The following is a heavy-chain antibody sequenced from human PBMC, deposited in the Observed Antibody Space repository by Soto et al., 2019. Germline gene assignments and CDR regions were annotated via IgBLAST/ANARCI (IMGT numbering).Heavy chain of an antibody. CDR2: IIPIRGIA. D-gene: IGHD3-10*01. Sequence: SVKVSCKASGGTFSSYTISWVRQAPGQGLEWLGRIIPIRGIANYAQKFQGRVTITADTSTSTAYMELRSLRSDDTAVYYCAREGVWYGSGSYQPLYYLDYWGQGTLVTVSS. CDR3: AREGVWYGSGSYQPLYYLDY. J-gene: IGHJ4*02. V-gene: IGHV1-69*04. CDR1: GGTFSSYT.